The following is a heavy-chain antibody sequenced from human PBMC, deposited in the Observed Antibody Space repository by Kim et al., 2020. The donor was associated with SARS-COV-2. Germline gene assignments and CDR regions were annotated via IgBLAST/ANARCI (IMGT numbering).Heavy chain of an antibody. V-gene: IGHV4-39*01. J-gene: IGHJ4*02. D-gene: IGHD3-22*01. CDR2: IYYSGST. CDR3: ASPTGDSSGYYYSEYYFDY. CDR1: GGSISSSSYY. Sequence: SETLSLTCTVSGGSISSSSYYWGWIRQPPGKGLEWIGSIYYSGSTYYNPSLKSRVTISVDTSKNQFSLKLSSVTAADTAVYYCASPTGDSSGYYYSEYYFDYWGQGTLVTVSS.